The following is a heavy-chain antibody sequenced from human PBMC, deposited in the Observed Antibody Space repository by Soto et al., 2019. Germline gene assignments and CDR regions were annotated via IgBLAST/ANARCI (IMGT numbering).Heavy chain of an antibody. Sequence: ESGGGLVQPGRSLRLSCAASGFTFDDYAMHWVRQAPGKGLEWVSGISWNSGSIGYADSVKGRFTISRDNAKNSLYLQMNSLRAEDTALYYCAKGPGYCSGGSCTNYFDYWGQGTLVTVSS. V-gene: IGHV3-9*01. CDR2: ISWNSGSI. CDR3: AKGPGYCSGGSCTNYFDY. J-gene: IGHJ4*02. CDR1: GFTFDDYA. D-gene: IGHD2-15*01.